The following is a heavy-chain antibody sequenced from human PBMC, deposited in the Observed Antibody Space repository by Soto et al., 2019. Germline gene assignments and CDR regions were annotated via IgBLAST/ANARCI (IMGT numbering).Heavy chain of an antibody. CDR1: GYTFTGYY. CDR2: INPNSGGT. D-gene: IGHD4-17*01. V-gene: IGHV1-2*04. Sequence: GASLKVSCKASGYTFTGYYMHWLRQSPGQGLEWMGWINPNSGGTNYAQKFQGWVTMTRDTSISTAYMELSRLRSDDTAVYYCARGRHRPPTPNSVKSGAFDIWGQGTMVTVSS. J-gene: IGHJ3*02. CDR3: ARGRHRPPTPNSVKSGAFDI.